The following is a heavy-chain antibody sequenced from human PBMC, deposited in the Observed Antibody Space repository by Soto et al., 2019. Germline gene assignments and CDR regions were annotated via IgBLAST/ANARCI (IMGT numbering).Heavy chain of an antibody. J-gene: IGHJ3*02. CDR3: AKPEAGAFDI. Sequence: HPGGSLRLSCAASGFTFSSYGMHWVRQAPGKGLEWVAVISCDGSNKYYADSVKGRFTISRDNSKNTLYLQMNSLRAEDTAVYYCAKPEAGAFDIWGQGTMVTVSS. V-gene: IGHV3-30*18. CDR1: GFTFSSYG. CDR2: ISCDGSNK.